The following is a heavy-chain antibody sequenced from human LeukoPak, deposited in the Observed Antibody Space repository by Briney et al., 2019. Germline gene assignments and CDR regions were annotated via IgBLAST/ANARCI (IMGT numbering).Heavy chain of an antibody. J-gene: IGHJ4*02. D-gene: IGHD2-8*02. CDR2: IIPGGGST. CDR1: GYTFTNYL. CDR3: VREESGGYFDY. V-gene: IGHV1-46*01. Sequence: ASVKVSCKASGYTFTNYLLHWVRQAPGQGLEWVGRIIPGGGSTNYAQKFRDRVTMTRDTSTSTVYMELSSLRSEDTAAYHCVREESGGYFDYWGLGTLVTVSS.